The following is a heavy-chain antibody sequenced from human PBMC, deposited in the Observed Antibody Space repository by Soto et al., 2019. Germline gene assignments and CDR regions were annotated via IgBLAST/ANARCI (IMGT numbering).Heavy chain of an antibody. CDR2: ISNDGSNE. J-gene: IGHJ3*02. CDR1: GFTFSRYG. D-gene: IGHD7-27*01. Sequence: GGSLRLSCAASGFTFSRYGMHWVRQAPGKGLEWVAVISNDGSNEYYADSVKGRFTISRDNSRNKLHLQLNSLRPEDTAVYFCARGEVGPLLGNVFDIWGQGTVVTVSS. CDR3: ARGEVGPLLGNVFDI. V-gene: IGHV3-30-3*01.